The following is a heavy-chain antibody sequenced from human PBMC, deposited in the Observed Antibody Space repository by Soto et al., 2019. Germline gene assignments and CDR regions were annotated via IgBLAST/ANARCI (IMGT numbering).Heavy chain of an antibody. J-gene: IGHJ4*02. CDR2: IYYSGST. V-gene: IGHV4-59*08. CDR1: GRSISSYY. CDR3: ACGGTYYYDSSGIFDD. Sequence: SETLSLTCTVSGRSISSYYWSWIRQPPGKGLEWIGYIYYSGSTNYNPSLKSRVTISVDTSKNQFSLKLGSVTAADTAVYYCACGGTYYYDSSGIFDDWGQGTLVTVSS. D-gene: IGHD3-22*01.